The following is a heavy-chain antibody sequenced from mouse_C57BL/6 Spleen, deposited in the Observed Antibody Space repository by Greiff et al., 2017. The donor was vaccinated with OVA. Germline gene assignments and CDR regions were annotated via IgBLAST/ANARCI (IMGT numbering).Heavy chain of an antibody. CDR2: IDPETGGT. CDR3: TRKGGNYVLYWYFDV. Sequence: VQLQQSGAELVRPGASVTLSCKASGYTFTDYEMHWVKQTPVHGLEWIGAIDPETGGTAYNQKFKGKAILTADKSSSTAYMELRSLTSEDSDVYYCTRKGGNYVLYWYFDVWGTGTTVTVSS. D-gene: IGHD2-1*01. J-gene: IGHJ1*03. CDR1: GYTFTDYE. V-gene: IGHV1-15*01.